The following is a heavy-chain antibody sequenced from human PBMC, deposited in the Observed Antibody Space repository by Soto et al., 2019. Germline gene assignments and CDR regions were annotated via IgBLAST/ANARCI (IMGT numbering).Heavy chain of an antibody. CDR2: IYWDDDT. CDR3: AHTMAPRIFDS. J-gene: IGHJ4*02. CDR1: GFSLITSGVG. V-gene: IGHV2-5*02. Sequence: QITLKEAGPTLVKPTQTLTLTCSFSGFSLITSGVGVGWIRQPPGKALEWLALIYWDDDTGYSTSLRSRLTITKDTSRTQVVLTMTNMDPADTATYYCAHTMAPRIFDSWGQGTLVTVSS.